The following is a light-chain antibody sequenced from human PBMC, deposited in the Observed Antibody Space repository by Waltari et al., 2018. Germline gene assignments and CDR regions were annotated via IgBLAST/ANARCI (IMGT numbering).Light chain of an antibody. J-gene: IGLJ3*02. CDR1: SGHTRNV. CDR2: VYSDGSH. V-gene: IGLV4-69*01. CDR3: QTGGHGTWV. Sequence: QLVLTQSPSASASLGASVKLTCTLSSGHTRNVIAWHQQQPEKGPRYLMKVYSDGSHSKGDEIPDRFSGSSSGAERYLTISSVQSGDEADYYCQTGGHGTWVFGGGTKLTVL.